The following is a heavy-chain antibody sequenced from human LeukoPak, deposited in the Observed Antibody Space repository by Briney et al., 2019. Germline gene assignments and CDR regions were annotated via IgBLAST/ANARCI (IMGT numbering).Heavy chain of an antibody. CDR3: ARDAGTWGYGYYFDY. V-gene: IGHV3-33*01. CDR1: RQTFGSYR. CDR2: IWYDGNNK. Sequence: GRSLSLSCAASRQTFGSYRMVCVRGAPGKGQERVAVIWYDGNNKYYADSLKGRFTIYRDNSKNTLHLQMNSLRAEDTAVYVCARDAGTWGYGYYFDYWGQGALATVSS. J-gene: IGHJ4*02. D-gene: IGHD7-27*01.